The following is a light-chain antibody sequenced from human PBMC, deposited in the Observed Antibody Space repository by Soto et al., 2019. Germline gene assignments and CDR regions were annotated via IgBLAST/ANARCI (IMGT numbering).Light chain of an antibody. CDR3: QHYDSYSEA. Sequence: DIQMTQSPSTLSGSVGDRVTITCRASQTISSWLAWYQQKPGKAPKLLIYKASTLKSGVPSRFSGSGSGTYFTLTISSLQPDDFATYYCQHYDSYSEAFGRGTKVELK. CDR1: QTISSW. V-gene: IGKV1-5*03. CDR2: KAS. J-gene: IGKJ1*01.